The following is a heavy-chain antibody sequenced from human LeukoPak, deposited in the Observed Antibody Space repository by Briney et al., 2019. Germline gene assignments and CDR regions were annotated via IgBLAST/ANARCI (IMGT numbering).Heavy chain of an antibody. J-gene: IGHJ4*02. CDR2: IRSKANSYAT. CDR3: TTTLGANDS. Sequence: GGSLRLSCAASGFTFSGSAMHWVRQASGKVLEWDGRIRSKANSYATSYGASVKGRFTISRADSKNTAYLPMNSLKPEDTAVYYCTTTLGANDSWGKGTLVTVSS. CDR1: GFTFSGSA. V-gene: IGHV3-73*01. D-gene: IGHD1-26*01.